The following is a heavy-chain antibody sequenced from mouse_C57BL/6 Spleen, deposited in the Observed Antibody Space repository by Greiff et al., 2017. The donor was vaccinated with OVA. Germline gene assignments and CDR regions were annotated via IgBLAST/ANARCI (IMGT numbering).Heavy chain of an antibody. V-gene: IGHV5-17*01. CDR3: ARTFTTVVATRAMDY. J-gene: IGHJ4*01. Sequence: EVQLQESGGGLVKPGGSLKLSCAASGFTFSDYGMHWVRQAPEKGLEWVAYISSGSSTIYYADTVKGRFTISRDNAKNTLFLQMTSLRSEDTAMYYCARTFTTVVATRAMDYWGQGTSVTVSS. D-gene: IGHD1-1*01. CDR1: GFTFSDYG. CDR2: ISSGSSTI.